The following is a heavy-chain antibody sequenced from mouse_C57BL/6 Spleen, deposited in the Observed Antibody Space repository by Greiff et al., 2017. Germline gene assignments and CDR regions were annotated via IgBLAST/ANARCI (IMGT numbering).Heavy chain of an antibody. J-gene: IGHJ2*01. V-gene: IGHV5-17*01. CDR3: ARPGRWYYFDY. CDR1: GFTFSDYG. D-gene: IGHD2-3*01. Sequence: EVMLVESGGGLVKPGGSLKLSCAASGFTFSDYGMHWVRQAPEKGLEWVAYISSGSSTIYYADTVKGRFTISGDNAKNTLFLQMTSLRSEDTAMYHGARPGRWYYFDYWGQGTTLTVSS. CDR2: ISSGSSTI.